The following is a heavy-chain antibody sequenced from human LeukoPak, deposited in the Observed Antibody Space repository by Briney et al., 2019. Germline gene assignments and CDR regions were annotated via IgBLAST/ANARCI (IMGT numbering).Heavy chain of an antibody. Sequence: SETLSLTCTVSGGSISSSSYYWGWIRQPPGKGLEWIGSIYYSGSTYYNPSLKSRVTISVDTSKIQFSLRLSSVTAADTAVYYCARHGKRNYYDSSGYYKYWGQGTLITVSS. CDR2: IYYSGST. J-gene: IGHJ4*02. CDR3: ARHGKRNYYDSSGYYKY. CDR1: GGSISSSSYY. V-gene: IGHV4-39*01. D-gene: IGHD3-22*01.